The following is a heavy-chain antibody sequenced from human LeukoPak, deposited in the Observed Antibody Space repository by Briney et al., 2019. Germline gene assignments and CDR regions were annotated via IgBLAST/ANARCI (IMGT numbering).Heavy chain of an antibody. D-gene: IGHD3-10*01. Sequence: PGGSLRLSCAASGLTLSSFGMHWVRQAPGKGLEWVSAISGSGGSTYYADSVKGRFTISRDNSKNTLYLQMNSLRAEDTAVYYCAKRSPGYGSGTYSNEYYFDYWGQGTLVTVSS. CDR3: AKRSPGYGSGTYSNEYYFDY. V-gene: IGHV3-23*01. J-gene: IGHJ4*02. CDR1: GLTLSSFG. CDR2: ISGSGGST.